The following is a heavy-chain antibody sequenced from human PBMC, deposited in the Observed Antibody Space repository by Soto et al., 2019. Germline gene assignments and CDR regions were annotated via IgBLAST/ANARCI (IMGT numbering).Heavy chain of an antibody. V-gene: IGHV5-10-1*01. CDR2: IDPSDSYT. J-gene: IGHJ3*02. CDR1: GYSFTSYW. D-gene: IGHD3-3*01. CDR3: ARLSITIFGVVGGLDI. Sequence: GESLKISCKGSGYSFTSYWISWVRQMPGKGLEWMGRIDPSDSYTNYSPSFQGHVTISADKSISTAYLQWSSLKASDTAMYYCARLSITIFGVVGGLDIWRQGTMVTVSS.